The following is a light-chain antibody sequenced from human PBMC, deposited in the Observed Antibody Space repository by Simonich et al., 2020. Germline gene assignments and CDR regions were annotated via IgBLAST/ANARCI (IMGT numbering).Light chain of an antibody. CDR2: DNN. J-gene: IGLJ3*02. CDR1: SSNIGNNY. V-gene: IGLV1-51*01. Sequence: QSVLTQPPSVSAAPGQQVTISCSESSSNIGNNYVSWYQQLPGTAPKLLIYDNNKRPSGIHDRSSGSKSGTSATLGITGLQTGDEADYYCGTWDSSLSAWVFGGGTKLTVL. CDR3: GTWDSSLSAWV.